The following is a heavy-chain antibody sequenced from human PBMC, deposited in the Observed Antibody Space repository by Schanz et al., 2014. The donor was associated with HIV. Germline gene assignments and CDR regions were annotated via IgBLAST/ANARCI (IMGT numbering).Heavy chain of an antibody. Sequence: QVLLVQSGAEMKQPGSSVKVSCKASGGTFSSYTVSWVRHAPGQGLEWMGWIDPKSGDTKYAQKFQGRVTMTRDTSITTAYMYLSGLRSDDTAVYYCARDLDDVLARFDYWGQGTLVTVSS. CDR1: GGTFSSYT. CDR3: ARDLDDVLARFDY. D-gene: IGHD3-9*01. V-gene: IGHV1-2*02. CDR2: IDPKSGDT. J-gene: IGHJ4*02.